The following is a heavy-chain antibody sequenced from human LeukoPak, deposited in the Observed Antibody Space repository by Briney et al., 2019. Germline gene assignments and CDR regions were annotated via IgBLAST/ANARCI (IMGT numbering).Heavy chain of an antibody. CDR3: ARVPLVTMIVVKGAFDI. V-gene: IGHV1-69*01. J-gene: IGHJ3*02. D-gene: IGHD3-22*01. Sequence: SVTVSCKASGGTFSSHAISWVRQAPGQGLEWMGGIIPIFGTANYAQKFQGRVTITADESTSTAYMELSSLRSEDTAVYYCARVPLVTMIVVKGAFDIWGQGTMVTVSS. CDR1: GGTFSSHA. CDR2: IIPIFGTA.